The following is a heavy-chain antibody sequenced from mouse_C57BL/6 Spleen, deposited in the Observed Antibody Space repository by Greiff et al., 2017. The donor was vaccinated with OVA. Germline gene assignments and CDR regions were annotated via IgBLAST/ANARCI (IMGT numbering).Heavy chain of an antibody. Sequence: EVQLQQSGPELVKPGASVKMSCKASGYTFTDYNMHWVKQSHGKSLEWIGYINPNNGGTSYNQKFKGKATLTVNKSSSTAYMELRSLTSEYSAVYDCAREGVYYDYGGFAYWGQGTLVTVSA. V-gene: IGHV1-22*01. CDR1: GYTFTDYN. CDR2: INPNNGGT. J-gene: IGHJ3*01. CDR3: AREGVYYDYGGFAY. D-gene: IGHD2-4*01.